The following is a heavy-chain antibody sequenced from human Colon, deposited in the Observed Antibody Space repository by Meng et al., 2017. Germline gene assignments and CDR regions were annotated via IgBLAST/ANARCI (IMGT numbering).Heavy chain of an antibody. V-gene: IGHV4-4*02. J-gene: IGHJ4*02. D-gene: IGHD3-3*01. CDR3: AAIFGLGPGY. CDR1: GGSINSSDR. Sequence: QVQRQGAGPGLVKPSGTLSLTCDVSGGSINSSDRWSWVRQPPGKGLEWIAEIFHSGSTNYKSSLKSRATISVDRSKNQFSLKLNSVTAADTAVYYCAAIFGLGPGYWGQGTLVTVSS. CDR2: IFHSGST.